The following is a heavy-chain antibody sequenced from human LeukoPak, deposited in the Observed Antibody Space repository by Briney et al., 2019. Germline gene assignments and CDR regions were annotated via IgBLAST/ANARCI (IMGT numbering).Heavy chain of an antibody. CDR3: ARDHGMIVVVPAANDEEASFDY. Sequence: ETLSLTCAVYGGSFSGYYWSWIRQPPGKGLEWVANINQGGRDTNYVDSAKGRFTISRDNAKNSLYLQMNSLRAEDTAVYYCARDHGMIVVVPAANDEEASFDYWGQGTLVTVSS. CDR1: GGSFSGYY. D-gene: IGHD2-2*01. J-gene: IGHJ4*02. CDR2: INQGGRDT. V-gene: IGHV3-7*01.